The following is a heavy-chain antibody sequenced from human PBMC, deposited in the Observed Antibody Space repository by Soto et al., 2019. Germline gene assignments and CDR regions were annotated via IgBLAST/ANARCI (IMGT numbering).Heavy chain of an antibody. CDR3: ARDMVPAAPFYYYYGMDV. V-gene: IGHV1-2*02. Sequence: ASVKVSCKASGYTFTGYYMHWVRQAPGPGLEWMGWINPNSGGTNYAQKFQGRVTMTRDTSISTAYMELSRLRSDDTAVYYCARDMVPAAPFYYYYGMDVWGQGTTVTVSS. CDR2: INPNSGGT. J-gene: IGHJ6*02. D-gene: IGHD2-2*01. CDR1: GYTFTGYY.